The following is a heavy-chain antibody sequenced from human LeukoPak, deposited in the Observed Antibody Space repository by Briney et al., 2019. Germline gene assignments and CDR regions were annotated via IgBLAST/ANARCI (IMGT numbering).Heavy chain of an antibody. V-gene: IGHV3-9*01. CDR2: ISWNSGSI. D-gene: IGHD6-13*01. CDR1: GFTFDDYA. Sequence: PGGSLRLSCAASGFTFDDYAMHWVRQAPGKGLEWVSGISWNSGSIGYADSVKGRLTISRDNAKNSLYLQMNSLRAEDTALYYCAKDQPLLSSSWATDAFDIWGQGTMVTVSS. J-gene: IGHJ3*02. CDR3: AKDQPLLSSSWATDAFDI.